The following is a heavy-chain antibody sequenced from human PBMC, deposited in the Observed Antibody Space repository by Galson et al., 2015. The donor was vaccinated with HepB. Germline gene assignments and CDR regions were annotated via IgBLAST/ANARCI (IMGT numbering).Heavy chain of an antibody. Sequence: SLRLSCAASGFTFSSYAMSWVRQAPGKGLEWVSAISGSGGSTYYADSVKGRFTISRDNSKNTLYLQMNSLRAEDTAVYYCSSSPPQPTRPRAPLYYFDYWGQGTLVTVSS. CDR3: SSSPPQPTRPRAPLYYFDY. V-gene: IGHV3-23*01. D-gene: IGHD1-1*01. CDR2: ISGSGGST. J-gene: IGHJ4*02. CDR1: GFTFSSYA.